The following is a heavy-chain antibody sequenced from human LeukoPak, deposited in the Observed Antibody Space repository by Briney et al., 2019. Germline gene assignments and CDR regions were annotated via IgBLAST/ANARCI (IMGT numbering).Heavy chain of an antibody. J-gene: IGHJ4*02. D-gene: IGHD5-24*01. CDR1: GGTFSSYA. V-gene: IGHV1-69*04. Sequence: SVKVSCKASGGTFSSYAISWVRQAPGQGLEWMGRIIPILGIANYAQKFQGRVTITADKSTSTAYMELSSLRSEDTAVYYCARDQWGDGYNHDYWGQGTLVTVS. CDR2: IIPILGIA. CDR3: ARDQWGDGYNHDY.